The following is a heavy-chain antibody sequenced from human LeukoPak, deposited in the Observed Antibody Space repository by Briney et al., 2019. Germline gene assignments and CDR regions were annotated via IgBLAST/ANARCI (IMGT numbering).Heavy chain of an antibody. CDR3: ARHKEGYYFDY. J-gene: IGHJ4*02. CDR2: IYYSEST. CDR1: GGSISSYY. Sequence: SETLSLTCTVSGGSISSYYWSWIRQPPGKGLEWIGHIYYSESTNYNPSLKRRVTISVDTSKNQFFLKLSSVTAADTAVYYCARHKEGYYFDYWGQGTLVTVSS. V-gene: IGHV4-59*08.